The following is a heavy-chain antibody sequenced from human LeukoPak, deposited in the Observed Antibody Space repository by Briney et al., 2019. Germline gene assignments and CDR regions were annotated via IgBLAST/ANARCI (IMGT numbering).Heavy chain of an antibody. D-gene: IGHD3-10*01. J-gene: IGHJ6*02. CDR3: AKNSPAGWFGEFYGMDV. V-gene: IGHV3-23*01. Sequence: PSETLSLTRTVSGGSISSSVHHWGWIRQPPGKGLEWVSAISGSGGSTYYADSVKGRFTISRDNSKNTLYLQMNSLRAEDTAVYYCAKNSPAGWFGEFYGMDVWGQGTTVTVSS. CDR2: ISGSGGST. CDR1: GGSISSSVHH.